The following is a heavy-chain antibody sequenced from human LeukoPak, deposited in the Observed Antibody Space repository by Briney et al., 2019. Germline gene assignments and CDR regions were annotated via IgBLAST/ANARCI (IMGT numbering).Heavy chain of an antibody. CDR1: GGSISSSSYY. D-gene: IGHD2-2*02. J-gene: IGHJ5*02. Sequence: SETLSLTCTDSGGSISSSSYYWGWIRQPPGKGLEWIGEINHSGSTNYNPSLKSRVTISVDTSKNQFSLKLSSVTAADTAVYYCARPRYCSSTSCYTWFDPWGQGTLVTVSS. V-gene: IGHV4-39*07. CDR2: INHSGST. CDR3: ARPRYCSSTSCYTWFDP.